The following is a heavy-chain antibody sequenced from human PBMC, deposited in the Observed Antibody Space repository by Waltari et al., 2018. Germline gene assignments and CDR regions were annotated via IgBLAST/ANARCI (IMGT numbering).Heavy chain of an antibody. V-gene: IGHV4-61*08. D-gene: IGHD7-27*01. CDR1: GAFRNISSGPISGRY. Sequence: QVQLQESGPGLVKPLETLSLTCSVSGAFRNISSGPISGRYWSWIRQPPGKGLEWVGYVHYSGQTRYNPSFQSRVSMSIDTSKMEFSLKLSSVTAADTAVYYCASHPGASFDFWGQGSLITVS. CDR3: ASHPGASFDF. CDR2: VHYSGQT. J-gene: IGHJ4*02.